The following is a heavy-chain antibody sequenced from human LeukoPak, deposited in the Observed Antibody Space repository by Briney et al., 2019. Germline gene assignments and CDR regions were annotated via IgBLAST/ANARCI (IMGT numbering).Heavy chain of an antibody. V-gene: IGHV4-59*12. J-gene: IGHJ4*02. CDR3: AREDYDSSGYNYFDY. Sequence: SETLSLTCTVSGGSISSYYWSWIRQPPGKGLEWIGYIYYSGTTNYNPSLKSRVTISVDTSKNQFSLKLSSVTAADTAVYYCAREDYDSSGYNYFDYWGQGTLVTVSS. D-gene: IGHD3-22*01. CDR2: IYYSGTT. CDR1: GGSISSYY.